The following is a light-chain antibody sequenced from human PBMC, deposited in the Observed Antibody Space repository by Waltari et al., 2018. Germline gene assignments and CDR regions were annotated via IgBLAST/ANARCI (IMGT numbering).Light chain of an antibody. J-gene: IGKJ3*01. Sequence: DIVMTQSPDSLAVSLCERATINCTPRQRAFSGSNNKNYLAWYQQKPGQPPKLLIYWASSRESGVPDRFSGSGSGTDFTLTISSLQAEDVAVYYCQQYYSPPPLFTFGPGTKVDIK. V-gene: IGKV4-1*01. CDR1: QRAFSGSNNKNY. CDR3: QQYYSPPPLFT. CDR2: WAS.